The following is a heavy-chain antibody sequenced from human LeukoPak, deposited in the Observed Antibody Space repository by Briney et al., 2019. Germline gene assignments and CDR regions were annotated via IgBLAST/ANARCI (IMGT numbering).Heavy chain of an antibody. CDR2: IYYTGST. J-gene: IGHJ4*02. D-gene: IGHD6-13*01. Sequence: SSETLSLTCTVSGGSISRDYWSWIRQPPGRGLEWIGYIYYTGSTNYNPSLKSRVTISVDTSKNQFSLKLSSVTAADTAVYYCARDRPGGSSLDYWGQGTLVTVSS. V-gene: IGHV4-59*01. CDR3: ARDRPGGSSLDY. CDR1: GGSISRDY.